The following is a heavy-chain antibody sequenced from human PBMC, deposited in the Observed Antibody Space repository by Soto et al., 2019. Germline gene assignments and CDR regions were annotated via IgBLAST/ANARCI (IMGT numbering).Heavy chain of an antibody. CDR2: IIPIFDTA. CDR1: GGTFSSYA. D-gene: IGHD2-2*01. J-gene: IGHJ6*02. V-gene: IGHV1-69*13. Sequence: GASVKLSCKDSGGTFSSYAISWVRQAPRQGLEWMGGIIPIFDTANYAQNFQGRVTITADEYTSTAYMELSSLRSEDTAVYYCARHDCISSSCYYYYYYGMDVWGQGTTVTVSS. CDR3: ARHDCISSSCYYYYYYGMDV.